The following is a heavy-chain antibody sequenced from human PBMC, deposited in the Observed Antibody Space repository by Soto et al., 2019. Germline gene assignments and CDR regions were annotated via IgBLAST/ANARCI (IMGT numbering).Heavy chain of an antibody. D-gene: IGHD3-22*01. J-gene: IGHJ5*02. CDR2: ISYSGTT. Sequence: QVQLQESGPGLVKPSQTLSLTCSVSGGSFSNGFYYWSWIRQHSGKGLEWIGYISYSGTTYYNPSLKSRVSISVDTSKNKFSLKLSSVTAADTAVYYCARRYYDSTAGFDPWGQGTLVTVSS. CDR3: ARRYYDSTAGFDP. V-gene: IGHV4-31*03. CDR1: GGSFSNGFYY.